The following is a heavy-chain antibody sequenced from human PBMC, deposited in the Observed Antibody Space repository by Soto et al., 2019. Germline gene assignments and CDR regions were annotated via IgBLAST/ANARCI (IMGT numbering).Heavy chain of an antibody. Sequence: KLAETLSLTCTFSGGSISSYYWSWIRQPPGKGLEWIGYIYYSGSTNYNPSLKSRVTISVDTSKNQFSLKLSSVTAADTAVYYCASTGFSPDYYDSSVWFYPWGQGTLVTVSS. J-gene: IGHJ5*02. V-gene: IGHV4-59*01. CDR2: IYYSGST. CDR1: GGSISSYY. CDR3: ASTGFSPDYYDSSVWFYP. D-gene: IGHD3-22*01.